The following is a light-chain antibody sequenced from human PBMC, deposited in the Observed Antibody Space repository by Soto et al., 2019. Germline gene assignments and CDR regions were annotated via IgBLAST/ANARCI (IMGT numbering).Light chain of an antibody. Sequence: DIHMTQAPSTLSGSLGDRVAITCRASQTITRWMAWYQQKPGKAPKLLIYDASTLESGVPSRFSGSRSGTEFTLTISSLQPDDFATYYCQQYNSYSAFGQGTKVDIK. V-gene: IGKV1-5*01. J-gene: IGKJ1*01. CDR1: QTITRW. CDR2: DAS. CDR3: QQYNSYSA.